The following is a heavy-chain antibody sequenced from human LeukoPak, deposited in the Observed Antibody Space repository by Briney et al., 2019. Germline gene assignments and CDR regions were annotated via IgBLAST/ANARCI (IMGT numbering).Heavy chain of an antibody. D-gene: IGHD3-22*01. Sequence: GGSLRLSCTASGFTFSSYSMNWVRQAPGKGLEWVSSISGSSSDIYYADSVMGRFTISRDNAKNSLYLQMNSLRAEDTAVYYCASDGWDYYDGSGYSGASFDIWGQGTMVTVSS. CDR3: ASDGWDYYDGSGYSGASFDI. CDR1: GFTFSSYS. V-gene: IGHV3-21*01. CDR2: ISGSSSDI. J-gene: IGHJ3*02.